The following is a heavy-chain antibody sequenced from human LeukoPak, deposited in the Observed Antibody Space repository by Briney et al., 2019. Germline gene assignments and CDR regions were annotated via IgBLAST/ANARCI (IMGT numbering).Heavy chain of an antibody. CDR2: INHSGST. CDR3: ARGLRNRTGYSYGFLNAFDI. J-gene: IGHJ3*02. V-gene: IGHV4-34*01. Sequence: SETLSLTCAVYGGSFSGYYWSWIRQPPGKGLEWIGEINHSGSTNYNPSLKSRVTISVDTSKNQFSLKLSSVTAADTAVYYCARGLRNRTGYSYGFLNAFDIWGQGTMVTVSS. CDR1: GGSFSGYY. D-gene: IGHD5-18*01.